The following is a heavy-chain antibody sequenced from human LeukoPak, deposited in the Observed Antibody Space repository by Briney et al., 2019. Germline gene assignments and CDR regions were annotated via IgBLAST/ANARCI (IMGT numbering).Heavy chain of an antibody. CDR2: INHSGST. D-gene: IGHD4-17*01. J-gene: IGHJ6*02. V-gene: IGHV4-34*01. CDR1: GGSFSAYY. CDR3: ARKTTVTGRPYYYYYGMDV. Sequence: SETLSLTCAVYGGSFSAYYWSWIRQPPGKGLEWIGEINHSGSTNYNPSLKSRVTISVDTSKNQFSLKLSSVTAADTAVYYCARKTTVTGRPYYYYYGMDVWGQGTTVTVSS.